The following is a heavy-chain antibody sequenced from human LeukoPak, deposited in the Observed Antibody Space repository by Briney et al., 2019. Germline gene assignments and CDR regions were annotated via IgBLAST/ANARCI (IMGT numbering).Heavy chain of an antibody. J-gene: IGHJ4*02. CDR3: ASVTMVRGPHFDY. D-gene: IGHD3-10*01. CDR2: MYSGGST. CDR1: GFTVSSKY. Sequence: GGSLRLSCAASGFTVSSKYMSWVRQAPGKGLEWVSVMYSGGSTYYADSVEGRFTISKDNSKNTVYLQMNSLGAEDTAVYYCASVTMVRGPHFDYWGQGALVTVSS. V-gene: IGHV3-53*01.